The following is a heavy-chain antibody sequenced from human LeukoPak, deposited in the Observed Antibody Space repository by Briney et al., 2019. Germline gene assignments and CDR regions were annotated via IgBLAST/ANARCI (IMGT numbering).Heavy chain of an antibody. V-gene: IGHV1-24*01. CDR2: FDPEDGET. CDR3: ATPSSYSSSFNAFDI. D-gene: IGHD6-13*01. J-gene: IGHJ3*02. Sequence: ASVKVSCKVSGYTLTELSMHWVRQAPGKGLEWMGGFDPEDGETIYAQKFQGRVTMTEDTSTDTAYMELSSLRSEDTAVYYCATPSSYSSSFNAFDIWGQGTMVTVSS. CDR1: GYTLTELS.